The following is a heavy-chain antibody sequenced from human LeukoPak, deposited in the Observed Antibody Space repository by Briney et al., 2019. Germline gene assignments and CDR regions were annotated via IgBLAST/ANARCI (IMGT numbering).Heavy chain of an antibody. CDR1: GFTFNNYA. CDR3: AKDLTHSYDILTGYYKADDAFDI. D-gene: IGHD3-9*01. CDR2: ISGSGGNT. J-gene: IGHJ3*02. V-gene: IGHV3-23*01. Sequence: GGSLRLSCAASGFTFNNYAMNWVRQAPGKGLEWVSSISGSGGNTYYADSVKGRFTISRDNSKNTLHLQMNSLRAEDTAVYYCAKDLTHSYDILTGYYKADDAFDIWGQGTMVTVSS.